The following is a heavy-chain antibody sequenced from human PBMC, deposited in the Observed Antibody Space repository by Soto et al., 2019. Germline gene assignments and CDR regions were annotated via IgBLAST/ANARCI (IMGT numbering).Heavy chain of an antibody. J-gene: IGHJ1*01. CDR3: ARDEICDGVKCTLGDFQE. V-gene: IGHV3-7*03. D-gene: IGHD2-21*01. Sequence: DAQLVDSGGGLVQPGGSLRLSCAASGFIFKDYWMNWVRQAPGKGLEWVVNIKVDGSEKNYVDYGKGRFTISRDSAKNSRYLEMDKLRAEDTAVYYCARDEICDGVKCTLGDFQEWGQGTLVTVSS. CDR2: IKVDGSEK. CDR1: GFIFKDYW.